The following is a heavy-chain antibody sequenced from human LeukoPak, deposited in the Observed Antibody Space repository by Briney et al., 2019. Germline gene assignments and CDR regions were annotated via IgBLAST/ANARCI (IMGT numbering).Heavy chain of an antibody. J-gene: IGHJ4*02. V-gene: IGHV3-11*01. D-gene: IGHD3-10*01. CDR1: GFTFSDYY. CDR2: ISSSGSTI. CDR3: ARGSTMVRGVIDYFDY. Sequence: GGSLRLSCAASGFTFSDYYMSWIRQAPGKGLEWVSYISSSGSTIYYADSVKGRFTISRDNAKNSLYLQMNSLGAEDTAVYYCARGSTMVRGVIDYFDYWGQGTLVTVSS.